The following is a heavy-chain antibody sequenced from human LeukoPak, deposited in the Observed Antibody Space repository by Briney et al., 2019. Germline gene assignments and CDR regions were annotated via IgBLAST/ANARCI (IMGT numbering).Heavy chain of an antibody. D-gene: IGHD3-16*01. Sequence: GGSLRLSCAASGFRFSDFSMNWVRQAPGKGLEWVSSISSSSSHIYYADTVKGRFTISRDNAKNSLYLQMNSLKAEDTAVYYCATSFMIRGNWGQGTLVTVSS. CDR2: ISSSSSHI. CDR3: ATSFMIRGN. CDR1: GFRFSDFS. V-gene: IGHV3-21*01. J-gene: IGHJ4*02.